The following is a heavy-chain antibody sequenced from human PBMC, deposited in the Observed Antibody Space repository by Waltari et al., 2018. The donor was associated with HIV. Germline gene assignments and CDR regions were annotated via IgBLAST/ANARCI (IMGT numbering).Heavy chain of an antibody. J-gene: IGHJ6*02. D-gene: IGHD2-8*01. CDR1: GFTFPTYP. Sequence: VDLLESGGGLVQPGGSLRLSCGGSGFTFPTYPKSWVRQAPGKGLEWVAGISDRGTTTFYADSVKGRFTISRDNSKNTIYLQMDSLRADDTAVYYCAKPRMEYAIRDFFFGLDVWGQGTTVTVSS. CDR2: ISDRGTTT. CDR3: AKPRMEYAIRDFFFGLDV. V-gene: IGHV3-23*01.